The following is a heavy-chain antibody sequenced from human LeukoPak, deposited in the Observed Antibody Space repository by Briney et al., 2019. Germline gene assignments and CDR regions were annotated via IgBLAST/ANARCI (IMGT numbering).Heavy chain of an antibody. V-gene: IGHV3-30-3*01. D-gene: IGHD3-16*01. CDR3: ARDPSGGEYYFDY. J-gene: IGHJ4*02. CDR1: GFTFSSYA. Sequence: GRSLRLSCAASGFTFSSYAMHWVRQAPGKGLEWVAVISYDGSNKYYADSVKGRFTISRDNSKNTLYLQMNSLRAEDTAVYYCARDPSGGEYYFDYWGQGTLVTVSS. CDR2: ISYDGSNK.